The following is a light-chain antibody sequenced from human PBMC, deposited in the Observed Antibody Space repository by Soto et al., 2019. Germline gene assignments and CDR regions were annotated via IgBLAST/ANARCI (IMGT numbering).Light chain of an antibody. CDR1: SSDVGGYNY. J-gene: IGLJ1*01. CDR3: CSYAGNSYV. V-gene: IGLV2-11*01. Sequence: QSVLTQPRSVSGSPGQSVTISCTGSSSDVGGYNYVSWHQQHPGKAPKLIIYELSQRPSGVPARFSGSKSGNTASLTISGLQADDEADYYCCSYAGNSYVFGTRTKVTVL. CDR2: ELS.